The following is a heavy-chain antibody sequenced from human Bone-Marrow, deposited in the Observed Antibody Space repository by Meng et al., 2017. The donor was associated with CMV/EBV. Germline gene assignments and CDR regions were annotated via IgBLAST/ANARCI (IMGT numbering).Heavy chain of an antibody. CDR1: GFTFSSYS. CDR2: ISSSSSYI. D-gene: IGHD6-19*01. CDR3: ARDSSCPGFDY. J-gene: IGHJ4*02. Sequence: GGSLRLSCAASGFTFSSYSMNWVRKAPGKGREWVSSISSSSSYIYYADAVKGRFTISRENAKNSLYLQMNSLRAEETAVYYCARDSSCPGFDYWGQGTLVTVSS. V-gene: IGHV3-21*01.